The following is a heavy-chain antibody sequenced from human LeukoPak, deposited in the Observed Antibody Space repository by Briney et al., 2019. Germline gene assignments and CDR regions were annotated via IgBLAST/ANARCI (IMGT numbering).Heavy chain of an antibody. CDR1: GGSLSNHF. D-gene: IGHD2-21*01. Sequence: LEAPFPTRPGLGGSLSNHFFRLIRQPPREGPEWIWGGSTSGSTYYNPSLKSRVTMSADTSKNQFSLKLTSMTAADTAVYYCARGDIVMGGGRNWFDPWGQGTLVTVSS. CDR2: GSTSGST. V-gene: IGHV4-59*10. CDR3: ARGDIVMGGGRNWFDP. J-gene: IGHJ5*02.